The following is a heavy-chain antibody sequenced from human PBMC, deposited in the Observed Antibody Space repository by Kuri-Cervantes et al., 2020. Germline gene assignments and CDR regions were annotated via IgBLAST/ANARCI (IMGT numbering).Heavy chain of an antibody. CDR1: GYTFTSYG. CDR2: MNPNSGNT. J-gene: IGHJ5*02. CDR3: ARGDDVVVPAPFDP. V-gene: IGHV1-8*02. D-gene: IGHD2-2*01. Sequence: ASVKVSCKASGYTFTSYGISWVRQATGQGLEWMGWMNPNSGNTGYAQKFQGRVTMTRNTSISTAYMELSSLRPEDTAVYYCARGDDVVVPAPFDPWGQGTLVTVSS.